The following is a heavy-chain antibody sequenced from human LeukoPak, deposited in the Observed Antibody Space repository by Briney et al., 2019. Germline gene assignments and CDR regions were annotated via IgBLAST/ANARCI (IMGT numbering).Heavy chain of an antibody. D-gene: IGHD3-10*01. CDR3: ARDGEYGTGSYYSGSFDS. CDR1: GYSFTAFY. CDR2: IHPMSGDT. Sequence: ASVKVSCMASGYSFTAFYIHWVRQAPGQGLDWMGWIHPMSGDTRYARKYQGRVPMARDTSISTVYMNLSSLGSDDPAVYYCARDGEYGTGSYYSGSFDSCGQGILVTVSS. J-gene: IGHJ4*02. V-gene: IGHV1-2*02.